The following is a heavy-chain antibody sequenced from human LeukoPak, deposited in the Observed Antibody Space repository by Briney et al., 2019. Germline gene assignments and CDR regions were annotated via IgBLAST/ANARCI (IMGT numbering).Heavy chain of an antibody. Sequence: SETLSLTCNVSGDSISGFDCRWSLQQPARKLLWIGYIYYSGSTNYHPSLKSRVTISVDTSKNQFSLKLSSVTAADTAVYYCASGLEPNWFDPWGQGTLVTVSS. CDR2: IYYSGST. V-gene: IGHV4-59*01. CDR3: ASGLEPNWFDP. CDR1: GDSISGFD. D-gene: IGHD1-1*01. J-gene: IGHJ5*02.